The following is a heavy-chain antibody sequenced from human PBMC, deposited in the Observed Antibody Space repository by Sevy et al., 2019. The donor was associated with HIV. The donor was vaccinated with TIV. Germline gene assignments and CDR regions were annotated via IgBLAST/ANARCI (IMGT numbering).Heavy chain of an antibody. J-gene: IGHJ6*02. CDR3: AKVLHIVVVPAAIDYYYGMDV. CDR2: IRFDGTIQ. D-gene: IGHD2-2*01. CDR1: GFTFSTYG. Sequence: GGSLRLSCAASGFTFSTYGMHWVRQAPGKGLEWVAFIRFDGTIQYYTDSVKGRLIISRDNSKNTLYLQMNSLRAEDTAVYFCAKVLHIVVVPAAIDYYYGMDVWGQGTTVTVSS. V-gene: IGHV3-30*02.